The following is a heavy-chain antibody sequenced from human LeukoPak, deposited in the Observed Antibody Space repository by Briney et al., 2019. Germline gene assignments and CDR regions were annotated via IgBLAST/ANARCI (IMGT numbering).Heavy chain of an antibody. D-gene: IGHD2-2*01. CDR3: ARDRGYCYSTSCAYYYYYMDV. V-gene: IGHV3-23*01. J-gene: IGHJ6*03. CDR2: ISGSGGST. CDR1: GFTFSSYA. Sequence: GGSLRLSCAASGFTFSSYAMSWVRQAPGKGLEWVSAISGSGGSTYYADSVKGRFTISRDNSKNTLYLQMNSLRAEDTALYYCARDRGYCYSTSCAYYYYYMDVWGKGTTVTVSS.